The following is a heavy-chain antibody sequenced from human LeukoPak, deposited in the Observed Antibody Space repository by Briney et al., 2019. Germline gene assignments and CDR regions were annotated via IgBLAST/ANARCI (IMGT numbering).Heavy chain of an antibody. V-gene: IGHV3-30*18. Sequence: PGRSLRLSCAASGFTFSSYGMHWVRQAPGKGLEWVAVISYDGSNKYYADSVKGRFTISRDNSKSTLYLQMNSLRAEDTAVYYCAKWGSSWYYDYWGQGTLVTVSS. CDR1: GFTFSSYG. CDR2: ISYDGSNK. D-gene: IGHD6-13*01. CDR3: AKWGSSWYYDY. J-gene: IGHJ4*02.